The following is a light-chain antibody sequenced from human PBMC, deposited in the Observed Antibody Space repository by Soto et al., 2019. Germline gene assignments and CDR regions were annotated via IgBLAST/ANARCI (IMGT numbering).Light chain of an antibody. CDR3: QSYDSSLSVWV. V-gene: IGLV1-40*01. CDR1: SSNIGAGYD. J-gene: IGLJ3*02. CDR2: GNS. Sequence: QSVLTQPPSVSGAPGQRVTISCTGSSSNIGAGYDVHWYQQLPGTAPILLIYGNSNRPSGVTDRFSGSKSVTSASLAIAWLQAEDESDYCGQSYDSSLSVWVFGGGTKLTVL.